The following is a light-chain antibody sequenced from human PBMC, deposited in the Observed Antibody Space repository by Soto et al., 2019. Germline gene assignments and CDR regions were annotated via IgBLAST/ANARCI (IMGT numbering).Light chain of an antibody. Sequence: EIVMTQSPATLSVSLGERATLSCRASQSVTYNLAWYQQKPGQAPRLLIYSASTRATGVPVRFSGSGSGTEFTLTISSLQPEDFAVYYCQQYNNWPPYSFGQGTKLEIK. CDR2: SAS. J-gene: IGKJ2*03. CDR3: QQYNNWPPYS. V-gene: IGKV3-15*01. CDR1: QSVTYN.